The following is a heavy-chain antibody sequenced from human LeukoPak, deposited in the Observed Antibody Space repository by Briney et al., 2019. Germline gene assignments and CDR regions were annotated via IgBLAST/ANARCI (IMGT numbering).Heavy chain of an antibody. CDR3: ARLGGIAAAGNWDY. CDR1: GFTFTNYA. J-gene: IGHJ4*02. V-gene: IGHV3-23*01. CDR2: ISGGGGST. Sequence: GGSLRLSCAASGFTFTNYAMSWVRQAPGKGLEWVSGISGGGGSTYYADSVKGRFTISRDNSKNTLYLQMNSLRAEDTAVYYCARLGGIAAAGNWDYWGQGTLVTVSS. D-gene: IGHD6-13*01.